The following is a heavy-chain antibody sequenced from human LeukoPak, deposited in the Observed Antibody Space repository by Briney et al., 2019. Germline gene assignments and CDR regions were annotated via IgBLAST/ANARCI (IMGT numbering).Heavy chain of an antibody. CDR2: ISWNSGSI. J-gene: IGHJ4*02. D-gene: IGHD3-22*01. Sequence: PGGSLRLSCAASGFTFDDYAMPWVRQAPGKGLEWVSGISWNSGSIGYADSVKGRFTISRDNAKNSLYLQMNSLRAEDTAVYYCASQTIVKDYWGQGTLVTVSS. CDR1: GFTFDDYA. CDR3: ASQTIVKDY. V-gene: IGHV3-9*01.